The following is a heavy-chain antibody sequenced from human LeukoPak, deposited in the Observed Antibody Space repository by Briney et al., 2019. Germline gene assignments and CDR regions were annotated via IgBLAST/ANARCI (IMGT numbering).Heavy chain of an antibody. CDR3: ATQRKAVGGTGGWLDP. J-gene: IGHJ5*02. CDR2: IYYSGST. V-gene: IGHV4-39*01. D-gene: IGHD1-1*01. Sequence: SETLSLTCTVSGGSISSSSYYWGWIRQPPGKGLEWIGSIYYSGSTYYNPSLKSRVTISVDTSKNQFSLRLSSVTAADTAVYYCATQRKAVGGTGGWLDPWGQGTLVTVSS. CDR1: GGSISSSSYY.